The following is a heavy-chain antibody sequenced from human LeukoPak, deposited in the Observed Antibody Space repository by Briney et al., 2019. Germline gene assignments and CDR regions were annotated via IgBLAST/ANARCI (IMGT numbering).Heavy chain of an antibody. Sequence: ASVKVSCKASGYTFTGYYMRWVRQAPGQGLEWMGWINPNSGGTNYAQKFQGRVTMTRDTSISTAYMELSRLRSDDTAVYYCARIPIVVVPAAQGDNWFDPWGQGTLVTVS. CDR3: ARIPIVVVPAAQGDNWFDP. CDR2: INPNSGGT. J-gene: IGHJ5*02. D-gene: IGHD2-2*01. V-gene: IGHV1-2*02. CDR1: GYTFTGYY.